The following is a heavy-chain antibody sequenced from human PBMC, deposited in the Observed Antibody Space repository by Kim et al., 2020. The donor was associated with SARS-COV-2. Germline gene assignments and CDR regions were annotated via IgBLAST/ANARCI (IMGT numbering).Heavy chain of an antibody. Sequence: GGSLRLSCAASGFTFSSYWMSWVRQAPGKGLEWVANIKQDGSEKYYVDSVKGRFTISRVNAKHSLYLQLNSLRAEVPAVYYFACSWGRSSSFFPPFDY. J-gene: IGHJ4*01. D-gene: IGHD6-6*01. CDR2: IKQDGSEK. V-gene: IGHV3-7*03. CDR1: GFTFSSYW. CDR3: ACSWGRSSSFFPPFDY.